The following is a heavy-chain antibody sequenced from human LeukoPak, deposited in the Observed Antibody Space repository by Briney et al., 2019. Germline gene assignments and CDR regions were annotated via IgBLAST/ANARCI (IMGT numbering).Heavy chain of an antibody. D-gene: IGHD3-10*01. CDR1: GFTFSSYA. CDR2: ISGSGGST. J-gene: IGHJ4*02. CDR3: AKPKSLLWFGELFY. V-gene: IGHV3-23*01. Sequence: GGSLRLSCAASGFTFSSYAMSWVRQAPGKGLEWASAISGSGGSTYYADSVKGRFTISRDNSKNTLYLQMNSLRAEDTAVYYCAKPKSLLWFGELFYWGQGTLVTVSS.